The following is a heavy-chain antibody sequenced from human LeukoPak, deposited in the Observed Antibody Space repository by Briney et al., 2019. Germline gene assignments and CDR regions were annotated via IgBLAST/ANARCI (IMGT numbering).Heavy chain of an antibody. CDR2: IYSSGNT. D-gene: IGHD1-26*01. CDR1: GGSMSSYY. CDR3: ARERGILRGDAFDL. Sequence: SETLSLTCTVSGGSMSSYYWTWIRQPAGKGPEWIGRIYSSGNTNYNPSLESRVTMSIDTSKHQFSLKLTSVTAADTAVYYCARERGILRGDAFDLWGQGTMVTVSA. J-gene: IGHJ3*01. V-gene: IGHV4-4*07.